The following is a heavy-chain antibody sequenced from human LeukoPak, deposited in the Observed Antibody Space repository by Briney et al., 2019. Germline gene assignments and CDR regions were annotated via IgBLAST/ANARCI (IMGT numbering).Heavy chain of an antibody. D-gene: IGHD5-18*01. Sequence: GGSLRLSCAASGFTVSSNYMSWVRQAPGKGLEWVSLIYSGGSTYYADSVKGRFTISRHNSRNTLYLQMDSLRAEDTAVYYCARDGVYGYGAFDIWGQGTMVTVSS. CDR3: ARDGVYGYGAFDI. V-gene: IGHV3-53*04. CDR1: GFTVSSNY. CDR2: IYSGGST. J-gene: IGHJ3*02.